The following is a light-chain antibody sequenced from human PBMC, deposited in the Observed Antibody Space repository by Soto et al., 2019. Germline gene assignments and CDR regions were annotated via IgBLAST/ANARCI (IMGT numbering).Light chain of an antibody. CDR2: WAS. CDR1: QSVLYSSNNKNY. Sequence: DIVMTQSPDSLAVSLGERATINCKSSQSVLYSSNNKNYLAWYKQRPGQPPKLLIYWASTRESGVPDRFSGSGSGTDFTLTITSLQAEDVAVYYGQQYESTPPTFGQGTKLEIK. V-gene: IGKV4-1*01. J-gene: IGKJ2*01. CDR3: QQYESTPPT.